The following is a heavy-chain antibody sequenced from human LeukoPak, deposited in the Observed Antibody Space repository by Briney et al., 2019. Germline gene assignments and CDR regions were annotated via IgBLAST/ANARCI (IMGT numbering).Heavy chain of an antibody. CDR3: ARVAAAGNYYFDY. CDR2: VYYTGST. D-gene: IGHD6-13*01. Sequence: PSETLSLTCTVSDDSITMYYWGWIRQPPGKGLEWIGSVYYTGSTYYNPSLKSRATISIDTSKNQFSLKLSSVTAADTAVYFCARVAAAGNYYFDYWGQGTLVTVSS. J-gene: IGHJ4*02. V-gene: IGHV4-39*07. CDR1: DDSITMYY.